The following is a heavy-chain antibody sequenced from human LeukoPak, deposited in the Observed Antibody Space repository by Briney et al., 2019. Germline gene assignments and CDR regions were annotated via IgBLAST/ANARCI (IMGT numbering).Heavy chain of an antibody. CDR1: GFTFSSYW. D-gene: IGHD4-23*01. CDR2: IKQDGSEK. Sequence: GGSLRLSCAASGFTFSSYWMSWVRQAPGKGLEWVANIKQDGSEKYYADSVKGRFTISRDNSKNTLYLQMNSLRAEDTAVYYCAKNYGGNSRNGLYAFDIWGQGTMVTVSS. CDR3: AKNYGGNSRNGLYAFDI. V-gene: IGHV3-7*01. J-gene: IGHJ3*02.